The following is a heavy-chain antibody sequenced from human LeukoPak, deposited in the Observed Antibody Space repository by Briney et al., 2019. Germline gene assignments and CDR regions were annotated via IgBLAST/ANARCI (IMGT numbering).Heavy chain of an antibody. D-gene: IGHD2-2*01. J-gene: IGHJ4*02. V-gene: IGHV3-23*01. Sequence: PGGSLRLSWAGAGFTFNNYAISWVRRAPRKGLEWVSTIMIGGDGKHYADSVKGRFTTSRDRSESTLYLQMNGLRADDTAVYYCVRAAPRDCSPASCSLFDTWGQGTLVTVSS. CDR1: GFTFNNYA. CDR3: VRAAPRDCSPASCSLFDT. CDR2: IMIGGDGK.